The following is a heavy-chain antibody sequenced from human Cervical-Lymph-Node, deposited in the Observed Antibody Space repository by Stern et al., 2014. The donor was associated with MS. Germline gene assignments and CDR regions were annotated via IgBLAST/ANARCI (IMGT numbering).Heavy chain of an antibody. CDR1: GYTFTGYY. Sequence: QVQLVESGAEVKKPAASVTVSCKASGYTFTGYYMHWVRQAPGQGLEWMGRINPNSGRTKYAQKFQGRVTMTRDTSISTAYMELSRLRSDDTAVYYCARVGYDSSGYYPDDAFDIWGQGTMVTVSS. J-gene: IGHJ3*02. CDR2: INPNSGRT. V-gene: IGHV1-2*06. CDR3: ARVGYDSSGYYPDDAFDI. D-gene: IGHD3-22*01.